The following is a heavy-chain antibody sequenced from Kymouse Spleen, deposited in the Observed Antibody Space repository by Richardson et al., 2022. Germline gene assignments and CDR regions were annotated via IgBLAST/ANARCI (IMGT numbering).Heavy chain of an antibody. D-gene: IGHD3-3*01. V-gene: IGHV3-20*d01. J-gene: IGHJ6*02. CDR2: INWNGGST. CDR3: ARTYYDFWSGSPCYGMDV. Sequence: EVQLVESGGGVVRPGGSLRLSCAASGFTFDDYGMSWVRQAPGKGLEWVSGINWNGGSTGYADSVKGRFTISRDNAKNSLYLQMNSLRAEDTALYYCARTYYDFWSGSPCYGMDVWGQGTTVTVSS. CDR1: GFTFDDYG.